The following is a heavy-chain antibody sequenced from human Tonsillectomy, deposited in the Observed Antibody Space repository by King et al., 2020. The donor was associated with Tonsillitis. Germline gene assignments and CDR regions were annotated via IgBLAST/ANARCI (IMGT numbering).Heavy chain of an antibody. CDR1: GFSFSNYV. V-gene: IGHV3-23*04. CDR3: ATNHYGSPSHAAFAA. Sequence: VQLVESGGGLVQPGGSLRLACEGSGFSFSNYVLTWVRKAPGKGLEWVSEISYNGRSTFYADSVEGRFTISRDNSKSTLFLQMNSLRDEDTAVYYCATNHYGSPSHAAFAAWGQGTMVTVSS. CDR2: ISYNGRST. J-gene: IGHJ3*01. D-gene: IGHD4-17*01.